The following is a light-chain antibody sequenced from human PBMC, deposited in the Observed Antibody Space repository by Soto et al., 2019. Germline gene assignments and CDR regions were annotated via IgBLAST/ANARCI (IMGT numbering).Light chain of an antibody. Sequence: EIVLTQSPGILSLSPGERATLSCKASQSVTSRYLAWYQQKPGQAPRLLIYGASSRATGIPDRFSGSGSGTDFTLPISRLEPEDFAVYFCQQYNNSPEYTFGQGTKLEIK. CDR2: GAS. J-gene: IGKJ2*01. CDR1: QSVTSRY. V-gene: IGKV3-20*01. CDR3: QQYNNSPEYT.